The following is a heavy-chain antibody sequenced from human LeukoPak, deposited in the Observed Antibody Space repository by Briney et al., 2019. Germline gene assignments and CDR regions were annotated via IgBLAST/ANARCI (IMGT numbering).Heavy chain of an antibody. Sequence: SETLSLTCTVSGGSITSSSFFWGWIRQPPGKGLEWIGSIYYTGTTYYNPSLKSRVAMSLDASKNQFSLNLNSVTAADTAVYYCAREGNYYGFYYFDYWGRGTLVTVSS. CDR2: IYYTGTT. CDR3: AREGNYYGFYYFDY. D-gene: IGHD3-10*01. CDR1: GGSITSSSFF. J-gene: IGHJ4*01. V-gene: IGHV4-39*07.